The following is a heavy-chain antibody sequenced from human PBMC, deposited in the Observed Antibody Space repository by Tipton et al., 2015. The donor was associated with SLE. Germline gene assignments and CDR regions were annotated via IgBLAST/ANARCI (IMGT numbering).Heavy chain of an antibody. V-gene: IGHV4-59*01. J-gene: IGHJ3*02. CDR3: ARGGGDSVAAFDI. CDR1: GGSLSGYY. CDR2: IHFSGST. D-gene: IGHD2-21*01. Sequence: LRLSCAVYGGSLSGYYWSWIRQSPGKGLEWIGYIHFSGSTNYNLSLKTRVTISVDTSKRHFSLKLTSVTAADTAVYYCARGGGDSVAAFDIWGQGTLVTVSS.